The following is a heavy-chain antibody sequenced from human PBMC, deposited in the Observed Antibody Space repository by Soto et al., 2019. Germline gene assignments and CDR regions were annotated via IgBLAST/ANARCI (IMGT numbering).Heavy chain of an antibody. Sequence: ASVKVSCKGSGGTFSSYTISWVRQAPGQGLEWMGRIIPILGIANYAQKFQGRVTISRDNSKNTVNLQMNSLRPEDTAVYYCARDGSGHWGQGTLVTVSS. J-gene: IGHJ4*02. CDR1: GGTFSSYT. CDR3: ARDGSGH. V-gene: IGHV1-69*04. CDR2: IIPILGIA.